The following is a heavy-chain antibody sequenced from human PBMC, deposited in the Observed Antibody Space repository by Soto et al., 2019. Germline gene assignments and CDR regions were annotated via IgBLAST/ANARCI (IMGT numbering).Heavy chain of an antibody. CDR2: MNPNSGNA. V-gene: IGHV1-8*01. CDR3: ARGGNYYYYMDV. CDR1: GYTFTSYD. J-gene: IGHJ6*03. Sequence: GASVKVSCKASGYTFTSYDINWARQATGQGLEWMGWMNPNSGNAGYAQKFQGRVIMTTNTSISTAYMELSSLRSEDTAVYFCARGGNYYYYMDVWGKGTTVTVSS.